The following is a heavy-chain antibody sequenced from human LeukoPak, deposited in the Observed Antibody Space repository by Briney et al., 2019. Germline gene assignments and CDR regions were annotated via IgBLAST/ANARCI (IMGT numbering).Heavy chain of an antibody. CDR1: GFTFSSYG. V-gene: IGHV3-30*02. Sequence: GGSLRLSCAASGFTFSSYGMHWVRQAPGKGLEWVAFIRYDGSNKYYADSVKGRFTISRDNSKNTLYLQMNSLRAEDTAVYYCAKDRPYQLHIGDAFDVWGQGTMVTVSS. CDR2: IRYDGSNK. J-gene: IGHJ3*01. D-gene: IGHD2-2*01. CDR3: AKDRPYQLHIGDAFDV.